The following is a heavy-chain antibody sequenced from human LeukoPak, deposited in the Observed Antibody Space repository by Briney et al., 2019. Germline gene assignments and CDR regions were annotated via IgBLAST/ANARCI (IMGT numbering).Heavy chain of an antibody. J-gene: IGHJ1*01. V-gene: IGHV3-30*02. CDR1: GFTFSSYG. CDR3: AKETPTTVTSPFQH. D-gene: IGHD4-17*01. CDR2: KRYDGSNK. Sequence: PGGSLRLSCAASGFTFSSYGMHWVRQAPGKGQEWVAFKRYDGSNKYYADSVKGRFTISRDNSKNTLYLQMNSLRAEDTAAYYCAKETPTTVTSPFQHWGQGTLVTVSS.